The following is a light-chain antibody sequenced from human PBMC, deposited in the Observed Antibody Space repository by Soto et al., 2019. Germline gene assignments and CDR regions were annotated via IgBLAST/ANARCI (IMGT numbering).Light chain of an antibody. J-gene: IGLJ1*01. CDR2: EVS. V-gene: IGLV2-14*01. CDR3: SSYAGSNNFV. CDR1: SSDVGSYNY. Sequence: QSALTQPASVSGSPGQSITISCTGTSSDVGSYNYVSWYQQHPGKAPKLMIYEVSTRPSGVSSRFSGSKSGNTASLTVSGLQAEDEADYYCSSYAGSNNFVFGTGTKLTVL.